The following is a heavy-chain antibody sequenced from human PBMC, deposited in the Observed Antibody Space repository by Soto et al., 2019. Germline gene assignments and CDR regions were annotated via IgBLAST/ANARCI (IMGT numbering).Heavy chain of an antibody. CDR1: GYTFTSYY. CDR2: INPSGGST. D-gene: IGHD3-16*01. CDR3: AREVFWPGYARGWVGP. V-gene: IGHV1-46*01. Sequence: ASVKVSCKASGYTFTSYYMHWVRQAPGQGLEWMGIINPSGGSTSYAQKFQGRVTMTRDTSTSTVYMELSSLRSEDTAGYYCAREVFWPGYARGWVGPCRQGTLVSVSS. J-gene: IGHJ5*02.